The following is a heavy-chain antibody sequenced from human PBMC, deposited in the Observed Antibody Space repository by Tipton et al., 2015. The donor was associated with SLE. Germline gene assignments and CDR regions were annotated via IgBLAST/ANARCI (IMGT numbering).Heavy chain of an antibody. Sequence: TLSLTCTVSGGSISSGSYYWSWIRQPAGKGLEWIGRIYTSGSTNYSPSLKSRVTISVDTSKNQFSLSLSSVNAADTAVYYCARVRATRENSDFWSGYFFDYWGQGTLVSVSS. CDR2: IYTSGST. D-gene: IGHD3-3*01. V-gene: IGHV4-61*02. J-gene: IGHJ4*02. CDR3: ARVRATRENSDFWSGYFFDY. CDR1: GGSISSGSYY.